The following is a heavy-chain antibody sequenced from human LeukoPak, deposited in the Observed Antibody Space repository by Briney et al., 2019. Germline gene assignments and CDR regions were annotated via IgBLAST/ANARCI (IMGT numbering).Heavy chain of an antibody. Sequence: SETLSLTCTVSGGSISSGGYYWSWIRQPSGKGLEWIGYIYHSGSTYYNPSLMSRVTISVDRSKNQFSLKLSSVTAADTAVYYCARDSRRTTGTTPLDYWGQGTLVTVSS. V-gene: IGHV4-30-2*01. J-gene: IGHJ4*02. CDR2: IYHSGST. CDR1: GGSISSGGYY. CDR3: ARDSRRTTGTTPLDY. D-gene: IGHD1-1*01.